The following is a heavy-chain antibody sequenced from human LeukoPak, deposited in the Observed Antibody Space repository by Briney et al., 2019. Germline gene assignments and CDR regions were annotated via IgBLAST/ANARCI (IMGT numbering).Heavy chain of an antibody. CDR3: ARGLVQLWGYYYYYYMDV. V-gene: IGHV4-39*07. CDR2: IYYSGST. D-gene: IGHD5-18*01. J-gene: IGHJ6*03. CDR1: GGSISSSSYY. Sequence: SETLSLTCTVSGGSISSSSYYWGWIRQPPGKGLEWIGSIYYSGSTYYNPSLKSRVTISVDTSKNQFSLKLSSVTAADTAVYYCARGLVQLWGYYYYYYMDVWGKGITVTVS.